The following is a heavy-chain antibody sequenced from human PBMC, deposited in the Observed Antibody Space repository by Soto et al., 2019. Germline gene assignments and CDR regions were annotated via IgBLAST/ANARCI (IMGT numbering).Heavy chain of an antibody. D-gene: IGHD2-15*01. Sequence: GGSPRLSCAASGFTFSSYGMHWVRQAPGKGLEWVAVISYDGSNKYYADSVKGRFTISRDNSKNTLYLQMNSLRAEDTAVYYCAKGPYCSGGSCYSVWYYYYGMDIWGQGTTVTVSS. CDR3: AKGPYCSGGSCYSVWYYYYGMDI. CDR1: GFTFSSYG. V-gene: IGHV3-30*18. J-gene: IGHJ6*02. CDR2: ISYDGSNK.